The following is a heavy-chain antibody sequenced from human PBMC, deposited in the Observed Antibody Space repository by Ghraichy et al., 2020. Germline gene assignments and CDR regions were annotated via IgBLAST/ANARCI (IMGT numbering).Heavy chain of an antibody. Sequence: GGSLRLSCAASGFTFRSYPMTWVRQAPGKGLEWVSAISGSGGSTYYADSVKGRFTISRDNSKNTLYLQMDSLRAEDTAVYYCAKDLRSSTSCCNWFDPWGQGTLVTVSS. D-gene: IGHD2-2*01. V-gene: IGHV3-23*01. CDR2: ISGSGGST. CDR3: AKDLRSSTSCCNWFDP. J-gene: IGHJ5*02. CDR1: GFTFRSYP.